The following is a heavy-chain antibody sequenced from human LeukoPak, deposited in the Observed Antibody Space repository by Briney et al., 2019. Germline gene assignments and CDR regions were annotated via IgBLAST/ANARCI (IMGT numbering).Heavy chain of an antibody. CDR3: ASPTYYYESSGYLGVYYLDY. Sequence: GGSLRLSCAASGFTFNSYPMHWVRQAPGKGLEWVALISYDGSDKYYADSVRGRFTISRDNSKNTLYLQMNSLRADDTAVYYCASPTYYYESSGYLGVYYLDYWGQGTLVTVSS. CDR1: GFTFNSYP. V-gene: IGHV3-30-3*01. J-gene: IGHJ4*02. CDR2: ISYDGSDK. D-gene: IGHD3-22*01.